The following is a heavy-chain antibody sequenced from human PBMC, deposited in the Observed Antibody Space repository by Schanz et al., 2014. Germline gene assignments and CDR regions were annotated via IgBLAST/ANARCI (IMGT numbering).Heavy chain of an antibody. CDR1: GGTFSSDT. J-gene: IGHJ5*02. D-gene: IGHD2-2*01. Sequence: QVQLVQSGAEVEKPGASVKVSCKASGGTFSSDTFSWVRQAPGQGLEWMGWISTSNGNTNYAQKLQGRVTMTTDTSTSTAYMELRSLRSDDTAVYYCARDRRRYCSTASCLHDNWFDPWGQGTLVIVSS. CDR2: ISTSNGNT. CDR3: ARDRRRYCSTASCLHDNWFDP. V-gene: IGHV1-18*01.